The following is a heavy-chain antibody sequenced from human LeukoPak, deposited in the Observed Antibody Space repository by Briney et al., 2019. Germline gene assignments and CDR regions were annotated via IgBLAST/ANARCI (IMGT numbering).Heavy chain of an antibody. J-gene: IGHJ4*02. CDR3: ASRDCSDGACFFDY. CDR2: IYRSGST. Sequence: SETLSLTCAVSGYSISSNYYWVWIRQPPGKGLEWIGSIYRSGSTYYNPSLKSRVTMSVDTSKNQFSLKLTSVTAADTAVYFCASRDCSDGACFFDYWGQGTLVTVSS. D-gene: IGHD2-15*01. V-gene: IGHV4-38-2*01. CDR1: GYSISSNYY.